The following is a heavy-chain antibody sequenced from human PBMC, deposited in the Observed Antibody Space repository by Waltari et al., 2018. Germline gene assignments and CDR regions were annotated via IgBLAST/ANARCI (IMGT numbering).Heavy chain of an antibody. CDR3: ARVYGDYNYYYGMDV. V-gene: IGHV4-59*11. Sequence: QVQLQESGPGLVKPSETLSLTCTVSGGSISSHYWSWIRQPPGKVLEWIGYIYYSGSTNYMPALKSRVTIAIDTTKSQFSLKLSSVTAANTAVYYCARVYGDYNYYYGMDVWGQGTTVTVSS. CDR2: IYYSGST. CDR1: GGSISSHY. J-gene: IGHJ6*02. D-gene: IGHD4-17*01.